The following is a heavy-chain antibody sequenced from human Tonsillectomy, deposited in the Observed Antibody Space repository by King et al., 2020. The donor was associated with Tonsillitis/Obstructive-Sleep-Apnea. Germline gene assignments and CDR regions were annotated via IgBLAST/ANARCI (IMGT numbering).Heavy chain of an antibody. J-gene: IGHJ5*02. CDR3: AREYCSSTSCYDWFDP. CDR2: ISAYNGNT. CDR1: GYTFTSYG. V-gene: IGHV1-18*01. D-gene: IGHD2-2*01. Sequence: QLVQSGAEVKKPGASVKVSCQASGYTFTSYGISWVRQAPGQGLEWMGWISAYNGNTNYAQKLQGRVTMTTDTSTSTAYMELRSLSSDDTAVYYCAREYCSSTSCYDWFDPWGQGTLVTVSS.